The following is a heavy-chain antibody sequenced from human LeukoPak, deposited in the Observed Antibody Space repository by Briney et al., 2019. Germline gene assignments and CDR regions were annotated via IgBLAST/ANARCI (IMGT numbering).Heavy chain of an antibody. CDR3: ARARLRYFDWGPDAFDI. CDR2: IYSGGST. D-gene: IGHD3-9*01. Sequence: GGSLRLSCAASGFTVSSNYMSRVRQAPGKGLEWVSVIYSGGSTYYADSVKGRFTISRDNSKNTLYLQMNSLRAEDTAVYYCARARLRYFDWGPDAFDIWGQGTMVTVSS. V-gene: IGHV3-66*01. CDR1: GFTVSSNY. J-gene: IGHJ3*02.